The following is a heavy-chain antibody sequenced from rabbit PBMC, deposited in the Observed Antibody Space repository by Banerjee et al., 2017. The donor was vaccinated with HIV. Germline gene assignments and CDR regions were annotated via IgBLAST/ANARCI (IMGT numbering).Heavy chain of an antibody. J-gene: IGHJ6*01. D-gene: IGHD2-1*01. CDR2: IDPIFGTT. CDR1: GIDFSLYY. Sequence: ASGIDFSLYYMSWVRQAPGKGLEWIGYIDPIFGTTYYATWVDGRFTISSHNAQNTLWLQLNSLTAADTATYFCARGYDDYDARLDLWGPGTLVTVS. V-gene: IGHV1S7*01. CDR3: ARGYDDYDARLDL.